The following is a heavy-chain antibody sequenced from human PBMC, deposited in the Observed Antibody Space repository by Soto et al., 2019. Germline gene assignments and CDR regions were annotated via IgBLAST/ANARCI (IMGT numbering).Heavy chain of an antibody. J-gene: IGHJ5*02. V-gene: IGHV6-1*01. CDR2: TYYRSKWYN. CDR3: ARGDYYDSSGRRNWFDP. Sequence: LSQTLSLTCAISGDSVSSNSAAWNWIRQSPSRGLEWLGRTYYRSKWYNDYAVSVKSRITINPDTSKNQFSLQLNSVTPEDTAVYYCARGDYYDSSGRRNWFDPWGQGTLVTVS. CDR1: GDSVSSNSAA. D-gene: IGHD3-22*01.